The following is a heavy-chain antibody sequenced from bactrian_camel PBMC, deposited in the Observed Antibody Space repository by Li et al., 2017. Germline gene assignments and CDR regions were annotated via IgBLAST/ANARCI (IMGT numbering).Heavy chain of an antibody. D-gene: IGHD2*01. J-gene: IGHJ4*01. CDR1: GFTSSNYC. CDR3: AADPTRSYCSGGYWRQPVMGPNKY. Sequence: VQLVESGGGSVQAGGSLRLSCAASGFTSSNYCMGWFRQAPGKVREGVAAIYTGGTTLYADSVKGRFTISLDNAKNTVYLQMGSLKPEDTAMYYCAADPTRSYCSGGYWRQPVMGPNKYWGQGTQVTVS. V-gene: IGHV3S10*01. CDR2: IYTGGTT.